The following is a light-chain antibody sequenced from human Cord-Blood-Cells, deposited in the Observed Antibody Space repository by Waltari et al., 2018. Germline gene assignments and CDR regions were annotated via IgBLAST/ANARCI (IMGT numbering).Light chain of an antibody. V-gene: IGLV3-1*01. J-gene: IGLJ2*01. CDR3: QAWDSSTVV. CDR1: KLGDKY. Sequence: SYELTQPPSVSVSPGQTASITCSGDKLGDKYACWYQQKPGHAPVLVIYQDSKRPSGIPERLSGSNSGNTATLTISWTQAMDEADYYCQAWDSSTVVFGGGTKLTVL. CDR2: QDS.